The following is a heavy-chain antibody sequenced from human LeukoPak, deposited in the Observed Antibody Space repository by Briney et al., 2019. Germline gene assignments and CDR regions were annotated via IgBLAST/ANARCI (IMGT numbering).Heavy chain of an antibody. D-gene: IGHD1-7*01. J-gene: IGHJ6*02. V-gene: IGHV4-39*07. Sequence: SQTLSLTCIVPGGSISSSSYYWAWIRQSPGKGLERIGAFSYGGSAYYNPSLTSRVSISKDTSNNQFSLRLYSVTAADTAVYYCAKKQTGTMYDVWGQG. CDR2: FSYGGSA. CDR3: AKKQTGTMYDV. CDR1: GGSISSSSYY.